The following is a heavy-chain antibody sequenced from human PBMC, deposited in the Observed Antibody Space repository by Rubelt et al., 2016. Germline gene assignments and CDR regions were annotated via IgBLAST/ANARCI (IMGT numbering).Heavy chain of an antibody. CDR1: GFTFSSYS. J-gene: IGHJ4*02. D-gene: IGHD3-22*01. V-gene: IGHV3-48*01. Sequence: PGGSLRLSCAASGFTFSSYSMNWVRQAPGKGLEWVSYISSSSSTIYYADSVKGRFTISRDNAKNSLYLQMNSLRAEDTAVYYCARRPIVVVNAPFDYWGQGTLVTVSS. CDR3: ARRPIVVVNAPFDY. CDR2: ISSSSSTI.